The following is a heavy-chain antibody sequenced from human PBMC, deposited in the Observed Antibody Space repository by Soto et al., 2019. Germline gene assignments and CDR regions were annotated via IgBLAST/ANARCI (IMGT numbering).Heavy chain of an antibody. CDR2: VTANGGST. CDR3: ASLGVGDWANYYYYYGMDV. V-gene: IGHV3-23*01. CDR1: GFTFSVYA. D-gene: IGHD2-21*02. Sequence: EVQLLESGGGFVQPGGSLRLSCAATGFTFSVYAMTWVRQAPGKGLEWVSAVTANGGSTYSADSVKGRFTISRANSKNTLFLQMSGLRAEDTAVYYCASLGVGDWANYYYYYGMDVWGQGTTVTVPS. J-gene: IGHJ6*02.